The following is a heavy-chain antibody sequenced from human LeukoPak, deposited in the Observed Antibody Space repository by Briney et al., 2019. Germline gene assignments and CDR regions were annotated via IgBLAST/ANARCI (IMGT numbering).Heavy chain of an antibody. CDR2: ISSSGTII. CDR1: GFIFSSYE. CDR3: ARHTRSWGPPFDY. V-gene: IGHV3-48*03. J-gene: IGHJ4*02. D-gene: IGHD6-13*01. Sequence: PGASLRLSCAASGFIFSSYEMTWVRPAPGKGLELVSYISSSGTIIYYADSVKGRFTISRDNAKNSLYLQMNSLRADDTAVYYCARHTRSWGPPFDYWGQGTLVTVSS.